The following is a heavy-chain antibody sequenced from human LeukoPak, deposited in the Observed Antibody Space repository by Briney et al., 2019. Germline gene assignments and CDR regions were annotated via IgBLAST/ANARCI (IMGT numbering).Heavy chain of an antibody. V-gene: IGHV3-7*03. Sequence: PGGSLRLSCAASGFTFSSYWMSWVRQAPGKGLEWVANIKQDGSEKYYVDSVKGRFTISRDNSKNTLYLQVNILRAEDTAVYYCAKFDGVQLWLPYYYYYMDVWGKGTTVTVSS. CDR3: AKFDGVQLWLPYYYYYMDV. CDR1: GFTFSSYW. J-gene: IGHJ6*03. D-gene: IGHD5-18*01. CDR2: IKQDGSEK.